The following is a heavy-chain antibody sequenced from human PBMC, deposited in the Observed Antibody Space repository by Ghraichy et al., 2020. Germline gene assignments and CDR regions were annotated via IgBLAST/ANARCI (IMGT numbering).Heavy chain of an antibody. CDR1: GFTFSSYG. D-gene: IGHD3-22*01. V-gene: IGHV3-33*01. CDR2: IWYDGSNK. CDR3: ARELYYYDSSGYQYYYYGMDV. Sequence: GGSLRLSCAASGFTFSSYGMHWVRQAPGKGLEWVAVIWYDGSNKYYADSVKGRFTISRDNSKNTLYLQMNSLRAEDTAVYYCARELYYYDSSGYQYYYYGMDVWGQGTTVTVSS. J-gene: IGHJ6*02.